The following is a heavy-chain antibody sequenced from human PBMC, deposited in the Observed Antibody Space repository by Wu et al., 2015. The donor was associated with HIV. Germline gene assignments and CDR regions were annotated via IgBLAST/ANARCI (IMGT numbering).Heavy chain of an antibody. V-gene: IGHV1-2*02. J-gene: IGHJ6*02. CDR3: ARGGSGWPDYYYGLDV. CDR2: INPKGGDT. CDR1: GYTFSSFG. Sequence: QVQLVQSGSEVKKPGASVKVSCKASGYTFSSFGIGWVRQAPGQGLEWMGWINPKGGDTNYAQKLQGRVTITRDTSINTVYVDLTRLTSDDTAVYYCARGGSGWPDYYYGLDVWGQGTTVTVSS. D-gene: IGHD6-19*01.